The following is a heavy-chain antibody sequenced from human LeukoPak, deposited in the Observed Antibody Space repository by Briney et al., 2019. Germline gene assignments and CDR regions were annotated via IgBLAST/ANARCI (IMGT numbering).Heavy chain of an antibody. CDR3: AVAVADNSFDY. CDR1: GYTFTGYY. J-gene: IGHJ4*02. Sequence: ASVKVSCKASGYTFTGYYMHWLRQAPGQGLEWMGWINPNSGGTNYAQKFQGWVTMTRDTSISTAYMELSRLRSDDTAVYYCAVAVADNSFDYWGQGTLVTVSS. CDR2: INPNSGGT. V-gene: IGHV1-2*04. D-gene: IGHD6-19*01.